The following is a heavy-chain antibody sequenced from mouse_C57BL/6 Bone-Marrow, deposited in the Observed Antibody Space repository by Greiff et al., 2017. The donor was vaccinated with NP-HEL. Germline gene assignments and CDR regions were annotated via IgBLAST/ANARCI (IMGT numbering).Heavy chain of an antibody. J-gene: IGHJ2*01. Sequence: EVQLQESGPGLVKPSQSLSLTCSVTGYSITSGYYWNWIRQFPGNKLEWMGYISYDGSNNYNPSLKNRIPITRDTSKNQFFLKLNSVTTEDTATYYCARERYYGSIYYFDYWGQGTTLTVSS. CDR2: ISYDGSN. CDR3: ARERYYGSIYYFDY. V-gene: IGHV3-6*01. CDR1: GYSITSGYY. D-gene: IGHD1-1*01.